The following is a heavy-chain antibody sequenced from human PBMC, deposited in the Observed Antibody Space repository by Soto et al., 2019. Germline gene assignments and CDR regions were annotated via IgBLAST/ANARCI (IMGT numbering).Heavy chain of an antibody. CDR1: GYTFTSYD. CDR2: MNPTSGNT. Sequence: ASVKVSCKASGYTFTSYDINWVRQAAGQGLEWMGWMNPTSGNTGYAQKFQGRVTMTRNTSISTAYMELSSLRSEDTAVYYCARGQDYYDSFYYVYWGQGTLVTVS. CDR3: ARGQDYYDSFYYVY. V-gene: IGHV1-8*01. J-gene: IGHJ4*02. D-gene: IGHD3-22*01.